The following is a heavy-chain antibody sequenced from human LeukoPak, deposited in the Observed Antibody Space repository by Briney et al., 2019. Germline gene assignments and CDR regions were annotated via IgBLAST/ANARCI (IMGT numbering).Heavy chain of an antibody. Sequence: SETLSLTCAVSGGSISSSNWWNWVRQPPGKGLEWIGEIYHSGSTNYNPSLRSRVTISVDKSRNQFSLKLSSVTAADTAVYYCARDTGSSRGGLWGQGTLVTASS. CDR1: GGSISSSNW. V-gene: IGHV4-4*02. D-gene: IGHD2-15*01. CDR3: ARDTGSSRGGL. J-gene: IGHJ4*02. CDR2: IYHSGST.